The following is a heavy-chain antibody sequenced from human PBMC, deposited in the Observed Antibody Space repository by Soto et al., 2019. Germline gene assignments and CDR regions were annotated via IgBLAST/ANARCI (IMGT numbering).Heavy chain of an antibody. CDR1: GYTFTSYG. CDR3: ARDLVSGWELGQDWFDP. V-gene: IGHV1-18*01. J-gene: IGHJ5*02. Sequence: ASVKVSCKASGYTFTSYGTSWVRQAPGQGLEWMGWISAYNGNTNYAQKLQGRVTMTTDTSTSTAYMELGSLRSDDTAVCYCARDLVSGWELGQDWFDPWGQGTLVTVSS. CDR2: ISAYNGNT. D-gene: IGHD1-26*01.